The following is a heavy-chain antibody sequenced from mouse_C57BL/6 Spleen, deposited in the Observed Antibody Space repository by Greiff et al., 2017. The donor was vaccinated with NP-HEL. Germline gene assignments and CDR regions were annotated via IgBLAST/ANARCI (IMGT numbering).Heavy chain of an antibody. D-gene: IGHD2-10*01. V-gene: IGHV7-1*01. J-gene: IGHJ1*03. Sequence: EVKVVESGGGLVQSGRSLRLSCATSGFTFSDFYMEWVRQAPGKGLEWIAASRNKANDYTTEYSASVKGRFIVSRDTSQSILYLQMNALRAEDTAIYYCARDAPPYYLGGYFDVWGTGTTVTVSS. CDR2: SRNKANDYTT. CDR1: GFTFSDFY. CDR3: ARDAPPYYLGGYFDV.